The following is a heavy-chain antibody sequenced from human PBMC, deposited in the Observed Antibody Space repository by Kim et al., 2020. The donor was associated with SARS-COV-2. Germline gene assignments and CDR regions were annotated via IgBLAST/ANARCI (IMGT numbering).Heavy chain of an antibody. D-gene: IGHD2-21*01. V-gene: IGHV3-7*03. CDR2: IKYDGSEK. CDR3: ARGTYFDRDFDS. J-gene: IGHJ4*02. Sequence: GGSLRLSCTASGFTFSTSWMNWVRQAPGKGLEWVADIKYDGSEKYYVDSVKGRFTISRYTAKNSLYLQMNSLGAEDTAVYYCARGTYFDRDFDSWGQGT. CDR1: GFTFSTSW.